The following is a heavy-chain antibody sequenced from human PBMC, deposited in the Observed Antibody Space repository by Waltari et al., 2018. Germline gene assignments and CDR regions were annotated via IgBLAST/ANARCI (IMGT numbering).Heavy chain of an antibody. CDR3: ARAPTGTSSPYYFDY. D-gene: IGHD1-1*01. V-gene: IGHV5-51*01. CDR1: GYSFTTYW. J-gene: IGHJ4*02. CDR2: IYPGDSDT. Sequence: EVQLVQSGVEVRKPGQSLKISCKGSGYSFTTYWIGWVRQMPGKGLEWMGIIYPGDSDTRYSPSFQGQVNISADNAISTAYLQWSSLKASDTAMYFCARAPTGTSSPYYFDYWGQGTLVTVSS.